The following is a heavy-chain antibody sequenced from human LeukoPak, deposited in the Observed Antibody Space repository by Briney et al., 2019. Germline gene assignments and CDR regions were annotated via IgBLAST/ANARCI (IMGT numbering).Heavy chain of an antibody. D-gene: IGHD6-13*01. CDR2: IYNDGSS. CDR3: ARVGALSSSWLLY. J-gene: IGHJ4*02. CDR1: GFTVSRNY. Sequence: GGSLRLSCAASGFTVSRNYMSWVRQAPGKGLEWVSVIYNDGSSDYADSVKGRFTISRDNSKNTLYLQMNSLRAEDTAVYYCARVGALSSSWLLYWGQGTLVTVSS. V-gene: IGHV3-66*01.